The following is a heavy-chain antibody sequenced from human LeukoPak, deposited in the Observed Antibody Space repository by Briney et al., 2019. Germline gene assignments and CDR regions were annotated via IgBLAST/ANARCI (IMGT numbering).Heavy chain of an antibody. V-gene: IGHV3-30-3*01. CDR1: GFTFSSYA. CDR2: ISYDGSNK. D-gene: IGHD6-6*01. J-gene: IGHJ6*03. Sequence: PGGSLRLSCAASGFTFSSYAMHWVRQAPGKGLEWVAVISYDGSNKYYADSVKGRFTISRDNSKNTLYLQMNSLRAEDTAVYYCARAGSSSSGYYYMDVWGKGTTVTVSS. CDR3: ARAGSSSSGYYYMDV.